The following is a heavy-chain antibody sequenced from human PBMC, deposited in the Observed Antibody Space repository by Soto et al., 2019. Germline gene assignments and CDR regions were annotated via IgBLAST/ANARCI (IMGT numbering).Heavy chain of an antibody. CDR3: ARDPMGCSGGSCYYYYYGMDV. CDR1: GFTFSSYS. V-gene: IGHV3-21*01. Sequence: EVQLVESGGGLVKPGGSLRLSCAASGFTFSSYSMNWVRQAPGKGLEWVSSISSSSSYIYYADSVKGRFTISRDNAKNSLYLKMNSLRAEDTAVYYCARDPMGCSGGSCYYYYYGMDVWGQGTTVTVSS. CDR2: ISSSSSYI. J-gene: IGHJ6*02. D-gene: IGHD2-15*01.